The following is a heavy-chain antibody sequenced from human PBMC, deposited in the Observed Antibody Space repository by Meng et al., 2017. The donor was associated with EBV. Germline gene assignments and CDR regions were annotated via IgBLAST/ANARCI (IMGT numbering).Heavy chain of an antibody. D-gene: IGHD3-10*01. J-gene: IGHJ4*02. CDR2: LIPMSDAP. CDR1: GGTFRSDA. Sequence: GQLVQAGAEVKKPGSSVKVSCKTSGGTFRSDAVSWVRQAPGQGLEWMGGLIPMSDAPYYAQKFQDRVTITADESTSTHYMDLSGLRSEDTAVYYCASESGRGFTPDYWGQGTLVTVSS. V-gene: IGHV1-69*01. CDR3: ASESGRGFTPDY.